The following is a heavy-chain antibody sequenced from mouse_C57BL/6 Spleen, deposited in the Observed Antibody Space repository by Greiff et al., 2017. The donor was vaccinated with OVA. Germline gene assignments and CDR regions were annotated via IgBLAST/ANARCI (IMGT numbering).Heavy chain of an antibody. J-gene: IGHJ1*03. V-gene: IGHV1-54*01. CDR1: GYAFTNYL. Sequence: QVQLQQSGAELVRPGTSVKVSCKASGYAFTNYLIEWVKQRPGQGLEWIGVINPGSGGTNYNEKFKGKATLTADKSSSTAYMQLSSLTSEDSAVYFCARDYGSSYVGYFDVWGTGTTVTVSS. D-gene: IGHD1-1*01. CDR2: INPGSGGT. CDR3: ARDYGSSYVGYFDV.